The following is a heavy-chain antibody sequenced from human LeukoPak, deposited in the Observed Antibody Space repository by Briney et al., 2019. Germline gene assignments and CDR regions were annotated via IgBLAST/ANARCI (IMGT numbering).Heavy chain of an antibody. CDR1: GGSISSYY. J-gene: IGHJ5*02. Sequence: PSETLSLTCTVSGGSISSYYWSWLRQPAGKGLEWIGRIYTSGSTNYNPSLKSRVTMSVDTSKNQFSLKLSSVTAADTAVYYCARDGGGYSYGYDYNWFDPWGQGTLVTVSS. D-gene: IGHD5-18*01. V-gene: IGHV4-4*07. CDR3: ARDGGGYSYGYDYNWFDP. CDR2: IYTSGST.